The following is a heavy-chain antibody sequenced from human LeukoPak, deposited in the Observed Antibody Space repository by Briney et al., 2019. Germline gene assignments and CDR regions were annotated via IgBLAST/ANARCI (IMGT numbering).Heavy chain of an antibody. CDR1: GGSFSGYY. V-gene: IGHV4-34*01. J-gene: IGHJ6*03. CDR2: INHSGST. CDR3: ARGRGPYYYYYMDV. Sequence: SETLSLTCAVHGGSFSGYYWSWIRQPPGKGLEWIGEINHSGSTNYNPSLKSRVTISVDTSKNQFSLKLSSVTAADTAVYYCARGRGPYYYYYMDVWGKGTTVTVSS.